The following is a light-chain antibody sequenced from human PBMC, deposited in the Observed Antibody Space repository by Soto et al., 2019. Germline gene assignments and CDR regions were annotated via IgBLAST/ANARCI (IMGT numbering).Light chain of an antibody. CDR3: CSYAGSSTYV. J-gene: IGLJ1*01. CDR2: EGS. CDR1: SSDVGSYNL. V-gene: IGLV2-23*01. Sequence: QSALTQPASVSGSPGQSITISCTGTSSDVGSYNLVSWYQQHPGKAPKLMIYEGSKWPSGVSNRFSGSKSGNTASLTISGLQAEDEADYYCCSYAGSSTYVFGTGTKVTAL.